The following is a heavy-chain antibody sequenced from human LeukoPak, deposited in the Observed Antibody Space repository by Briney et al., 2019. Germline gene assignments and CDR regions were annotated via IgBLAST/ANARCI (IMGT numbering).Heavy chain of an antibody. CDR1: GGSFSGYY. V-gene: IGHV4-34*01. Sequence: KPSETLSLTCAVYGGSFSGYYWSWIRQPPGKGLEWIGEINHSGSTNYNPSLKSRVTISVDTSKNQFSLKLSSVTAADTAVYYCARLPVDTAMAIHHYFDYWGQGTLVTVSS. CDR3: ARLPVDTAMAIHHYFDY. CDR2: INHSGST. D-gene: IGHD5-18*01. J-gene: IGHJ4*02.